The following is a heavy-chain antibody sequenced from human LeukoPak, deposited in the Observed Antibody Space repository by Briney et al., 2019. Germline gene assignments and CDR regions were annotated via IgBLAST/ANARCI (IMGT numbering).Heavy chain of an antibody. CDR1: GYTFSTYD. Sequence: PGGSLRHSCAASGYTFSTYDIHWVRQPPGKGLEWISVIGTTGDTYYSGSVKGRFTISRDNAKNSLYLQMNSLRAGDTAVYYCARAPRRHAFEICGQGTMVTVPS. V-gene: IGHV3-13*04. CDR3: ARAPRRHAFEI. J-gene: IGHJ3*02. CDR2: IGTTGDT.